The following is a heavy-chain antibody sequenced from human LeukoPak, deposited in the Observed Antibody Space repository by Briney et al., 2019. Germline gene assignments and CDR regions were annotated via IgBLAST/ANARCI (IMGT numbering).Heavy chain of an antibody. CDR1: GGSFSGYY. CDR2: IYYSGST. D-gene: IGHD3-16*01. V-gene: IGHV4-59*01. Sequence: SETLSLTCAVYGGSFSGYYWSWIRQPPGKGLEWIGYIYYSGSTNYNPSLKSRVTISVDTSKNQFSLKLSSVTAADTAVYYCARDLYDYGDFGYWGQGTLVTVSS. J-gene: IGHJ4*02. CDR3: ARDLYDYGDFGY.